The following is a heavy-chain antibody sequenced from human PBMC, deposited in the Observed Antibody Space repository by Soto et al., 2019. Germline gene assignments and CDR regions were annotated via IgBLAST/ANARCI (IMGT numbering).Heavy chain of an antibody. Sequence: QVQLQQWGAGLLKPSETLSLTCAVYGGSFSGYYWSWXXXPPGKGLEWIGEINHSGSTNYNPSLXSXVXXXXXXXXXXXXXXXXXXXXXXXXXXXXXXXXXXXXGLDYWGQGTLVTVSS. CDR1: GGSFSGYY. J-gene: IGHJ4*02. CDR3: XXXXXXXXGLDY. CDR2: INHSGST. V-gene: IGHV4-34*01.